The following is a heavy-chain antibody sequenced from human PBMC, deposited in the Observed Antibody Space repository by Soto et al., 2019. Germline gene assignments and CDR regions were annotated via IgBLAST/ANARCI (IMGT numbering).Heavy chain of an antibody. V-gene: IGHV4-31*03. CDR1: GGSISSGGYY. Sequence: SETLSLTCTVSGGSISSGGYYWSWIRQHPGKGLEWIGYIYYSGSTYYNPSLKSRVTISVDTSKNQFSLKLSSVTAADTAVYYCAREVYSSGYYDYWGQGTLVTVSS. J-gene: IGHJ4*02. CDR3: AREVYSSGYYDY. D-gene: IGHD3-22*01. CDR2: IYYSGST.